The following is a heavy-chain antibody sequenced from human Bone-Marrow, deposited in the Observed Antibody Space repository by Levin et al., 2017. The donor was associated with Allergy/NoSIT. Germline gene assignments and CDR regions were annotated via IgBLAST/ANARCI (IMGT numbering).Heavy chain of an antibody. CDR2: IYYSGST. CDR1: GDSMSSGDDY. V-gene: IGHV4-30-4*01. Sequence: LRLSCTVSGDSMSSGDDYWSWIRQPPGTGPEWIGYIYYSGSTYYNPSLKSRVIMSVDTSKNHFSLKLGSATAADTAVYYCARCSGGTCYSGVDSWGQGTLVTVSS. J-gene: IGHJ4*02. D-gene: IGHD2-15*01. CDR3: ARCSGGTCYSGVDS.